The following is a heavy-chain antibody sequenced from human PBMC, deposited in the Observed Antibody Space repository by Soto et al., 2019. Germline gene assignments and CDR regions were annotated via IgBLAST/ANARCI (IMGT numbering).Heavy chain of an antibody. D-gene: IGHD3-22*01. CDR3: ARQRYYYDSSGYLHGMDV. J-gene: IGHJ6*02. Sequence: EVPLVESGGGLVKPGGSLRLSCAASGFTLRGYSMTWVRQASGKGLEWVSFISSNSNRIFYGDSVKGRFTISRDDAKNALYLDMNSLRAEDTAVYHCARQRYYYDSSGYLHGMDVWGQGTTVTVSS. CDR2: ISSNSNRI. V-gene: IGHV3-21*01. CDR1: GFTLRGYS.